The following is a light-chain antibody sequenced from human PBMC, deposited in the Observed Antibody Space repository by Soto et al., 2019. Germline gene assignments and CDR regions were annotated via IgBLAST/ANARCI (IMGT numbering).Light chain of an antibody. Sequence: QSALTQPPAASGSPGQSVTISCTGTSSDVGAYDYVSWYQQHPGKAPKLMIYEINKRPSGVPDRFSGSKSGTTASLTVAGLQAEDESDYYCSSCAGSNNCPYVFGIGTKVTVL. CDR2: EIN. CDR1: SSDVGAYDY. V-gene: IGLV2-8*01. J-gene: IGLJ1*01. CDR3: SSCAGSNNCPYV.